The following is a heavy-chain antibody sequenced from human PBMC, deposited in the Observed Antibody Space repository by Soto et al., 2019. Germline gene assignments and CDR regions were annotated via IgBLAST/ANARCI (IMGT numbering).Heavy chain of an antibody. CDR3: ARFSPSQTYLDY. CDR2: IYYSGST. Sequence: PSETLSLTCTVSGGSISGYYWSWIRQPPGKGLEWIGYIYYSGSTSYNPSLKSRLTISVDTSKNQFSLKLSSVTAADTAVYYCARFSPSQTYLDYWGQGTLVTVSS. V-gene: IGHV4-59*01. J-gene: IGHJ4*02. CDR1: GGSISGYY.